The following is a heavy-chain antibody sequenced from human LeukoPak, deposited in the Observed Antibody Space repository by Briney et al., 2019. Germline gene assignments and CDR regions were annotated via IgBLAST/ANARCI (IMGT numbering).Heavy chain of an antibody. D-gene: IGHD2-2*01. CDR2: INPNSGGT. CDR1: GYTFTGYY. Sequence: GASVKVSCKASGYTFTGYYMHGVRQAPGQGLEWMGRINPNSGGTNYAQKFQGRVTMTRDTSISTAYMELSRLRSDDTAVYYCARAPIPAAKAYNWFDPWGQGTLVTVSS. J-gene: IGHJ5*02. V-gene: IGHV1-2*06. CDR3: ARAPIPAAKAYNWFDP.